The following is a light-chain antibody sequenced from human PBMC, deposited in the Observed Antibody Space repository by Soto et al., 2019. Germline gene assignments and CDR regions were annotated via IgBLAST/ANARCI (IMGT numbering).Light chain of an antibody. CDR2: GNN. CDR3: QSYDSSLSGSV. V-gene: IGLV1-40*01. J-gene: IGLJ3*02. CDR1: SFNIGAGYD. Sequence: QSVLTQPPSVCGAPGQRVSISCTGSSFNIGAGYDVHWYQQLPGTAPKLLIYGNNNRPSGVPDRFSGSKSGTSASLAITGLQAEDEADYYCQSYDSSLSGSVFGGGTKVTVL.